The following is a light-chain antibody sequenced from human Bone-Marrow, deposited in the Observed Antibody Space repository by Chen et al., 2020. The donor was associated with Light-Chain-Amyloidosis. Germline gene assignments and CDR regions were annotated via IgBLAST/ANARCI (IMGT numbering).Light chain of an antibody. J-gene: IGLJ1*01. CDR1: SSDVGGDNH. CDR3: SSYTITNTLV. Sequence: HSALPPPASLSGSPGQSITISCTGTSSDVGGDNHVSWYQQHPDKAPKLMIYEVTNRPSWVPSRFSGSKSDNTASLTISGLQTEDEADYFCSSYTITNTLVFGSGTRVTVL. CDR2: EVT. V-gene: IGLV2-14*01.